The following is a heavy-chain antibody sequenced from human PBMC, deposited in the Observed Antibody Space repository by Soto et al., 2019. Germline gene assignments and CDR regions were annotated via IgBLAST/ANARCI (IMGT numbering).Heavy chain of an antibody. CDR2: INYSGST. D-gene: IGHD3-10*01. CDR3: ARENYYALDY. Sequence: LSLTFTVSSGSISSYNWNWVRQPPGKGLEWIGFINYSGSTHYNPSLKSRVTISLDTSKNQFSLKLNSVTAADTAVYYCARENYYALDYWGPGTLVTVSS. V-gene: IGHV4-59*01. CDR1: SGSISSYN. J-gene: IGHJ4*02.